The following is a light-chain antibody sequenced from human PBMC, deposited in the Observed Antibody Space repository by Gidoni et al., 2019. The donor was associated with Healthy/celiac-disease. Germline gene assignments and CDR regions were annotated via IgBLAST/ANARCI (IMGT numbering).Light chain of an antibody. J-gene: IGKJ1*01. Sequence: EIVLTQSPATLSLSPGERATLSCRASQSVSSYLAWYQQKPGQAPRLLIYDASTRATGIPARCSGSGSGTDFTLTISSLEHEDFAVYYCQQRSNWHPWTFGQGTKVEIK. V-gene: IGKV3-11*01. CDR2: DAS. CDR3: QQRSNWHPWT. CDR1: QSVSSY.